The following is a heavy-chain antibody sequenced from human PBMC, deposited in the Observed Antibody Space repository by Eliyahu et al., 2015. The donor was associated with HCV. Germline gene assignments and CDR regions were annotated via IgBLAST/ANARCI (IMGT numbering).Heavy chain of an antibody. CDR3: AKRYGVSMDV. CDR1: GFLFSNYH. Sequence: QEQLVESGGGVVQPGRSLRLSCTASGFLFSNYHIHWVRQAPGKGLEWVALISYDGSNKFYADSVKGRFNISRDNSKNTLYLQMNGLRPEDTAVYYCAKRYGVSMDVWGQGTTVTVSS. D-gene: IGHD2-8*01. J-gene: IGHJ6*02. V-gene: IGHV3-30*18. CDR2: ISYDGSNK.